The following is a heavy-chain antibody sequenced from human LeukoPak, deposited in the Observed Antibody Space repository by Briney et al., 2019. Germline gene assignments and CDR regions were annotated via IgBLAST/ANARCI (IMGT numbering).Heavy chain of an antibody. CDR1: GYTFTSYA. CDR3: ARDERYDSSGYPFDY. V-gene: IGHV1-3*03. CDR2: INAGNGNT. J-gene: IGHJ4*02. D-gene: IGHD3-22*01. Sequence: ASVKVSCKASGYTFTSYAMHWVRQAPGQRLEWMGWINAGNGNTKYSQEFQGRVTITRDTSASTAYMELSSLRSEDMAVYYCARDERYDSSGYPFDYWGQGTLVTVS.